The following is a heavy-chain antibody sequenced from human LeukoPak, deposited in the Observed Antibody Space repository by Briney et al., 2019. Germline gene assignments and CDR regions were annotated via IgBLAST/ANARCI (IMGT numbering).Heavy chain of an antibody. J-gene: IGHJ4*02. Sequence: GGSLRLSCAASGFTFSSYAMSWVRQAPGKGLEWVSGISSSGGSTYYADSVKGRFTISRDNSRNTLYLQMSSPRAEDTAVYYCAILPGYSSGWYEVNYWGQGTLATVSS. CDR1: GFTFSSYA. V-gene: IGHV3-23*01. D-gene: IGHD6-13*01. CDR2: ISSSGGST. CDR3: AILPGYSSGWYEVNY.